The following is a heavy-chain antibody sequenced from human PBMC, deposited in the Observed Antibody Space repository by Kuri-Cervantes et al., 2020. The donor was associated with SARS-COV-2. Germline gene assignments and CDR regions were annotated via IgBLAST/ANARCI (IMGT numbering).Heavy chain of an antibody. CDR2: IIPICGTA. D-gene: IGHD3-3*01. CDR1: GGTFSSYT. Sequence: SVKVSCKASGGTFSSYTISWVRQAPGQGLEWMGGIIPICGTAYYAQKVQGRVTITADESTSTAYMELSSLRSEDTAVYYCAIGLEWLRTENYYYYYMDVWCKGTTVTVSS. CDR3: AIGLEWLRTENYYYYYMDV. J-gene: IGHJ6*03. V-gene: IGHV1-69*13.